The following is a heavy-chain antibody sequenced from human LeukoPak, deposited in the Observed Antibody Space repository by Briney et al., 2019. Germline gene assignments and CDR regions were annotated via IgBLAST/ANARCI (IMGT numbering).Heavy chain of an antibody. Sequence: PGGSLRLSCAASGFTFSSYAMSWVRQAPGKGLEWVPAISGSGGSTYYADPVKGRFTISRDNSKNTLYLQMNSLRAEDTAVYYCAKALAYYYSSGSYGPEYYYYYYGMDVWGQGTTVTVSS. CDR1: GFTFSSYA. CDR3: AKALAYYYSSGSYGPEYYYYYYGMDV. D-gene: IGHD3-10*01. CDR2: ISGSGGST. V-gene: IGHV3-23*01. J-gene: IGHJ6*02.